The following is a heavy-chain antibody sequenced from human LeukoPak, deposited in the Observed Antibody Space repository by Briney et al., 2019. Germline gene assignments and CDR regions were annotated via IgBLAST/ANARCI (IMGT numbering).Heavy chain of an antibody. J-gene: IGHJ5*02. CDR1: GFTFSSYW. D-gene: IGHD3-3*01. CDR2: IKQDGSEK. V-gene: IGHV3-7*01. Sequence: GGSLRLSCAASGFTFSSYWMSWVRQAPGKGLEWVANIKQDGSEKYYVDSVKGRFTISRDNAKNSLYLQMNSLRAEDTAVYYCAGDKDFWSGYLNWFDPWGQGALVTVSS. CDR3: AGDKDFWSGYLNWFDP.